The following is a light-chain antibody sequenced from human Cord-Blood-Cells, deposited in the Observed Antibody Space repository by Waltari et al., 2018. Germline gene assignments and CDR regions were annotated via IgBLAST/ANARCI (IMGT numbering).Light chain of an antibody. V-gene: IGKV1-5*01. J-gene: IGKJ3*01. CDR2: YVP. Sequence: DNQMTQSPSTLSASVGDTITITGRASQSISSWLVWYQQKPGKAPKLLIYYVPSLERGVPSRCSVSGSGTEFNLTISSLQHNDFASYYCKQDTSYPFTFGPGTKVDIK. CDR3: KQDTSYPFT. CDR1: QSISSW.